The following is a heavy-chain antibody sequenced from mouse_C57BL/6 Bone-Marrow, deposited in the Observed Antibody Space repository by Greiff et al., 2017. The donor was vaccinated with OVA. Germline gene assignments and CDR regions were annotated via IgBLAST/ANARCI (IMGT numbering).Heavy chain of an antibody. J-gene: IGHJ2*01. CDR1: GYTFTSYG. CDR3: ARDSYLSLDY. CDR2: IYPRSGNT. V-gene: IGHV1-81*01. D-gene: IGHD6-2*01. Sequence: VKLMESGAELARPGASVKLSCKASGYTFTSYGISWVKQRTGQGLEWIGEIYPRSGNTYYNEKFKGKATLTADKSSSTAYMELRILTSEDSAVYFCARDSYLSLDYWGQGTTLTVSS.